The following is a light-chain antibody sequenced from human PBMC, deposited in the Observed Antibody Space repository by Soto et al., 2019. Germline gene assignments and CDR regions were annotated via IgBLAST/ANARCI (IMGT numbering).Light chain of an antibody. V-gene: IGLV2-14*01. Sequence: QSVLTQPASVSGSPGQSITISCTGTSSDVGGYNYVSWYQHYPGKAPKLIIYEVSNRPSGVSNRFSGSKSGNTASLTLSGLHAEDEADYYCSSYARNSVLFGGGTKLTVL. CDR3: SSYARNSVL. CDR2: EVS. CDR1: SSDVGGYNY. J-gene: IGLJ2*01.